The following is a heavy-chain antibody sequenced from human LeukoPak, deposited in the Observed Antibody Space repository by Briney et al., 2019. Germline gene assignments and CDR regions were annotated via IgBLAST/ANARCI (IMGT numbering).Heavy chain of an antibody. V-gene: IGHV3-21*01. CDR1: GFTFSSYS. Sequence: GGSLRLSCAASGFTFSSYSMNWVRQAPGKGLEWVSSISSSSSYIYYADSVKGRFTISRGNAKNSLYLHMNSLRAEDTAVYYCASDFWSGYPIWGQGTMVTVSS. J-gene: IGHJ3*02. CDR2: ISSSSSYI. CDR3: ASDFWSGYPI. D-gene: IGHD3-3*01.